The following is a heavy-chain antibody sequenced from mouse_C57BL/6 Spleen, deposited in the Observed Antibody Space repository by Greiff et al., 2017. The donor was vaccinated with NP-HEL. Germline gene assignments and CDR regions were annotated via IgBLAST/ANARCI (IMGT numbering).Heavy chain of an antibody. Sequence: VQLQQSGAELVRPGTSVKLSCKASGYTFTSYWMHWVKQRPGQGLEWIGVIDPSDSYTNYNQKFKGKATLTVDTSSSTAYMQLSSLTSEDAAVYYCATSHYYGSSVYYFDYWGQGTTLTVSS. J-gene: IGHJ2*01. V-gene: IGHV1-59*01. CDR2: IDPSDSYT. D-gene: IGHD1-1*01. CDR1: GYTFTSYW. CDR3: ATSHYYGSSVYYFDY.